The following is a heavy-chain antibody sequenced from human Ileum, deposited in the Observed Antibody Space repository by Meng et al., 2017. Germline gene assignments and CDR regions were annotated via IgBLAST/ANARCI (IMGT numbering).Heavy chain of an antibody. V-gene: IGHV4-4*01. J-gene: IGHJ4*02. D-gene: IGHD3-22*01. CDR1: GTW. CDR2: IFQSGRT. CDR3: ATSNDRDVYYLGY. Sequence: QGQLQGSGPRLGKPPGTLSPTCAGSGTWWSWVRQPPGKGLEWIGEIFQSGRTNYNPSLKSRVTISIDKSKSQISLQLSAVTAADTAVYSCATSNDRDVYYLGYWGQGTLVTVSS.